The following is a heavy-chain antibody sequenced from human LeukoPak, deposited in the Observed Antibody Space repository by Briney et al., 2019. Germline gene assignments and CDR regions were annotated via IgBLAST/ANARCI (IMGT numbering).Heavy chain of an antibody. CDR3: ARDIVSGSGSLDY. J-gene: IGHJ4*02. CDR2: VKSDGSNP. D-gene: IGHD3-10*01. CDR1: RFSFSNYW. V-gene: IGHV3-74*01. Sequence: GGSLRLSCAASRFSFSNYWLHWVRQAPGKGLVWVSRVKSDGSNPSYADSVRGRFTISRDNAENMLYLQMNTLGAEDTAVYYCARDIVSGSGSLDYWGQGTLVTVSS.